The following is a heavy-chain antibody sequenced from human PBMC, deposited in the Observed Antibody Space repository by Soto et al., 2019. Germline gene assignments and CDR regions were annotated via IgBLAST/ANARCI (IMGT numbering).Heavy chain of an antibody. V-gene: IGHV1-3*01. CDR3: ARVIFGVVISLYYIDF. CDR2: INAGNGNT. D-gene: IGHD3-3*01. J-gene: IGHJ4*02. Sequence: ASVKVSCKASGYTFTSYAMHWVRQAPGQRLEWMGWINAGNGNTKYSQKFQGRVTITRDTSASTAYMELSSLRSEDTAVYYCARVIFGVVISLYYIDFSGQATLVTVSS. CDR1: GYTFTSYA.